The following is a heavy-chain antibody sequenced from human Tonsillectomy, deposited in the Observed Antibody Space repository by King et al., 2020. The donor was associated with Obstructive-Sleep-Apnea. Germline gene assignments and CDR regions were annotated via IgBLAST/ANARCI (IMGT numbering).Heavy chain of an antibody. D-gene: IGHD5-12*01. Sequence: VQLQESGPGLVKPSETLSLTCTVSGGSISNYYWSWIRQPPGKGLEWIGYMYYSGNTNFNPSLKSRVTISADTSKIQFSLRLSSVTAADTAGYYCARHRGVEDYGGYGDYFDYWGQGTQVTVSS. CDR1: GGSISNYY. V-gene: IGHV4-59*08. CDR3: ARHRGVEDYGGYGDYFDY. CDR2: MYYSGNT. J-gene: IGHJ4*02.